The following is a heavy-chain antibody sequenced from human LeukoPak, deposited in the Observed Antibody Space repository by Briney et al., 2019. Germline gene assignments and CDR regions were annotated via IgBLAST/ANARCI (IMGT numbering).Heavy chain of an antibody. CDR1: GFTFGTFW. Sequence: GGSLRLSCEASGFTFGTFWMSWVRQDPGKGLEWVANIKQGGSEKHYADSVKGRFTISRDNSKNTLYLQMNSLRAEDTAVYYCARGSPYYDILTGYSHFDYWGQGILVTVSS. CDR2: IKQGGSEK. J-gene: IGHJ4*02. D-gene: IGHD3-9*01. V-gene: IGHV3-7*01. CDR3: ARGSPYYDILTGYSHFDY.